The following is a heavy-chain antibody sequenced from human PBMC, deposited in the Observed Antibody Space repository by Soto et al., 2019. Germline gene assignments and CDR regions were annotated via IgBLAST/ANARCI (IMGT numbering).Heavy chain of an antibody. CDR3: ARDMHAGFTHYFDP. V-gene: IGHV4-4*02. J-gene: IGHJ5*02. Sequence: SETLSLTCGVFDDSTRSRYWWTWLRRPPGRGLQWIGEVNQSGTSNYNPSLKSRVTISIDNSKNHFSLKMTSLTAADTAVYYCARDMHAGFTHYFDPWGQGTLVTVSS. D-gene: IGHD1-26*01. CDR1: DDSTRSRYW. CDR2: VNQSGTS.